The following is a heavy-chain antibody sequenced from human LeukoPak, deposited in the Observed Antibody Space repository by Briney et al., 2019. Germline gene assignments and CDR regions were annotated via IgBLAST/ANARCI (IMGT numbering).Heavy chain of an antibody. CDR1: GGSFSGYY. CDR2: INHSGST. D-gene: IGHD6-19*01. V-gene: IGHV4-34*01. J-gene: IGHJ6*03. Sequence: SETLSLTCAVYGGSFSGYYWSWIRQPPGKGLEWIGEINHSGSTNYNPSLKSRVTISVDTSKNQFSLKLSSVTAADTAVYYCASLRSSGWYDYYYYMDVWGKGTTVTVSS. CDR3: ASLRSSGWYDYYYYMDV.